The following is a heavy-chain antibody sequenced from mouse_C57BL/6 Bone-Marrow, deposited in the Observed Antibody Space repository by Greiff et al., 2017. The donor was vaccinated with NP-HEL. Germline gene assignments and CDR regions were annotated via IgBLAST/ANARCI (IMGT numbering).Heavy chain of an antibody. CDR3: AREGIITTVVPYAMDY. V-gene: IGHV1-72*01. CDR2: IDPNSGGT. J-gene: IGHJ4*01. D-gene: IGHD1-1*01. CDR1: GYTFTSYW. Sequence: VQLQQPGAELVKPGASVKLSCKASGYTFTSYWMHWVKQRPGRGLEWIGRIDPNSGGTKYNEKFKSKATLTVDKPSSTAYMQLSSLTSEDSAVYYCAREGIITTVVPYAMDYWGQGTSVTVSS.